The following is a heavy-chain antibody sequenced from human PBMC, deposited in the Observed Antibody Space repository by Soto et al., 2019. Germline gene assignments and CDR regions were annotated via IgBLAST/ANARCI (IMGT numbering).Heavy chain of an antibody. CDR2: IYYSGST. D-gene: IGHD2-15*01. Sequence: QVQLQESGPGLVKPSETLSLTCTVSGGSISSYYWSWIRQPPGKGLEWIGYIYYSGSTNYNPSLKSRVTISVDTSKNHFSLKLSSVTAADTAVYYGARNYCSGGSCFDYWGQGTLVTVSS. CDR3: ARNYCSGGSCFDY. J-gene: IGHJ4*02. CDR1: GGSISSYY. V-gene: IGHV4-59*01.